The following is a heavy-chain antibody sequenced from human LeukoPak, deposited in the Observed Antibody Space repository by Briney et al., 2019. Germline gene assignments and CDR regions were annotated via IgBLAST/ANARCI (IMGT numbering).Heavy chain of an antibody. D-gene: IGHD6-13*01. V-gene: IGHV4-59*12. CDR1: GGSISSYY. J-gene: IGHJ5*02. Sequence: SETLSLTCTVSGGSISSYYWDWIRQPPGKGLEWIGYTYHDGSTNYNPSLKSRATMSVDTSKNQFSLKLSSVTAADTAVYYCARNIAAAGTVVWFDPWGQGTLVTVSS. CDR2: TYHDGST. CDR3: ARNIAAAGTVVWFDP.